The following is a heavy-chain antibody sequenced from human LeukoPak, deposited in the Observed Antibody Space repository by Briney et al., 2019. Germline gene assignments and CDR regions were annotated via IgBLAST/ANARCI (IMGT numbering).Heavy chain of an antibody. CDR2: INPNSGGE. CDR1: GCTFIGCY. J-gene: IGHJ5*02. V-gene: IGHV1-2*02. Sequence: ASVKVSFKASGCTFIGCYMHWLRQAPGRGLEGMGWINPNSGGEDYAQKFQGRVTMTRDTPIRTVYMELSRLRSGDTDVYYCARDGGWYQPLYWLDPWGQGTLVAVSS. D-gene: IGHD2-2*01. CDR3: ARDGGWYQPLYWLDP.